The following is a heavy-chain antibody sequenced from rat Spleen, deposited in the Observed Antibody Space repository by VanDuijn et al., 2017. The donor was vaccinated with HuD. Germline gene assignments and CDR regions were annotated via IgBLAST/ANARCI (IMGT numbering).Heavy chain of an antibody. CDR2: IIYDGSRT. J-gene: IGHJ1*01. V-gene: IGHV5S10*01. CDR1: GFTFSDYN. CDR3: ATHDYSGDWYFDF. D-gene: IGHD1-1*01. Sequence: EVQLVESGGGLVQPGRSLKLSCAASGFTFSDYNMAWVRQAPKKGLEWVATIIYDGSRTYYRDSVKGRFTISRDNAKSTLYLQMDSLRSEDTATYYCATHDYSGDWYFDFWGPGTMVTVSS.